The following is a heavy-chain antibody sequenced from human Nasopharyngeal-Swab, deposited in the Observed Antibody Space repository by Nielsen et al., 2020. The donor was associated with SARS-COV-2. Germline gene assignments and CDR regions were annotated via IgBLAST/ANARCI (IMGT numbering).Heavy chain of an antibody. Sequence: GGSLRLSCEASGFTFSSYWMHWVRQAPGKGLVWVSRINSDGSSTSYADSVKGRFTISRDNAKNTLYLQMNSLRAEDTAVYYCAREYYDFWSGYQKSNWFDPWGQGTLVTVSS. CDR2: INSDGSST. J-gene: IGHJ5*02. CDR3: AREYYDFWSGYQKSNWFDP. D-gene: IGHD3-3*01. CDR1: GFTFSSYW. V-gene: IGHV3-74*01.